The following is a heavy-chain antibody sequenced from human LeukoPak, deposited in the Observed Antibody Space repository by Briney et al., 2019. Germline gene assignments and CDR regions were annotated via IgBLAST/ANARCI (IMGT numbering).Heavy chain of an antibody. D-gene: IGHD3-22*01. CDR1: GFTFSSYG. CDR3: ARGYYYSPFDY. Sequence: GGSLRLSCAASGFTFSSYGMSWVRQAPGKGLEWVSAISGSGSSTYYADSVKGRFTISRDNSKNTLYLQMNSLRAEDTAVYYCARGYYYSPFDYWGQGTVVTVSS. V-gene: IGHV3-23*01. J-gene: IGHJ4*02. CDR2: ISGSGSST.